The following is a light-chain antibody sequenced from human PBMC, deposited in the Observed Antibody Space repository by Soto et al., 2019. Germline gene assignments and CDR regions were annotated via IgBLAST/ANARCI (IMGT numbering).Light chain of an antibody. V-gene: IGKV3-15*01. CDR1: QSVSSN. J-gene: IGKJ1*01. CDR3: QQYNNWWT. Sequence: EIVMTQSPATLSVSPGERATLSCRASQSVSSNLAWYQQKPGQAPRLLIYGAPTRATGIPARFSGSGSGTEFTLTIRSLQSEDFAVYYCQQYNNWWTFGQGTKV. CDR2: GAP.